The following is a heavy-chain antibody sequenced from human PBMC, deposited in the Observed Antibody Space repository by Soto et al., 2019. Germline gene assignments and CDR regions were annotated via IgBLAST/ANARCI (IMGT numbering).Heavy chain of an antibody. J-gene: IGHJ4*02. CDR3: ERNGPPVEY. V-gene: IGHV1-18*01. D-gene: IGHD2-8*01. CDR2: ISAYNGNT. CDR1: GYTFTSYA. Sequence: QVQLVQSGAEVKKPGASVKVSCKASGYTFTSYAISWVRKAPGQGLEWMGWISAYNGNTNYAQKLQGRVTMTTDTTTITAYMGLRGLIPEDTAVYYCERNGPPVEYWGQGTLVTVSS.